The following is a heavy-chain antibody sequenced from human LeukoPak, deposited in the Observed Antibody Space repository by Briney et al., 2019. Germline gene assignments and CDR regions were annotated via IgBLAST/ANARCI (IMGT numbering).Heavy chain of an antibody. CDR2: IYYSGST. J-gene: IGHJ6*02. CDR3: ARRLSSTYYYGMDV. V-gene: IGHV4-39*01. D-gene: IGHD2-15*01. Sequence: SETLSLTCTVSGGSISSSSYYWGWIRQPPGKGLEWIGSIYYSGSTYYNPSLKSRVTISVDTSKNQFSLKLSSVTAADTAVYYCARRLSSTYYYGMDVWGQGTTVTVSS. CDR1: GGSISSSSYY.